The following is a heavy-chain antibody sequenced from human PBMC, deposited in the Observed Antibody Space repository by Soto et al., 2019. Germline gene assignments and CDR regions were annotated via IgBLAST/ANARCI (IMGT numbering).Heavy chain of an antibody. CDR2: IWYDGSNK. Sequence: QVQLVESGGGVVQPGRSLRLSCAASGFTFSSYGMHWVRQAPGKGLEWVAVIWYDGSNKYYADSVKGRFTISRDNSKNTLYLQMNSLRAEDTAVYYCARVAASYYYFDYWGQGPLVTVSS. V-gene: IGHV3-33*01. J-gene: IGHJ4*02. CDR3: ARVAASYYYFDY. D-gene: IGHD3-10*01. CDR1: GFTFSSYG.